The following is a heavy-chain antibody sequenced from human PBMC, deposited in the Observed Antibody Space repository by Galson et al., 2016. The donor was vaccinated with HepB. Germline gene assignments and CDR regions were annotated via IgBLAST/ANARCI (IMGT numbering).Heavy chain of an antibody. CDR3: AADFDILTDYATKIYYFDI. V-gene: IGHV1-58*01. J-gene: IGHJ2*01. D-gene: IGHD3-9*01. Sequence: SVKVSCKASGFIFSKSAVQWVRQARGQGLEWMGWIVVGSGDTNYAQNFQDRVTVTRDMSTRTVYMELRSLRPEDTAVYYCAADFDILTDYATKIYYFDIWSPGTLVTVSS. CDR1: GFIFSKSA. CDR2: IVVGSGDT.